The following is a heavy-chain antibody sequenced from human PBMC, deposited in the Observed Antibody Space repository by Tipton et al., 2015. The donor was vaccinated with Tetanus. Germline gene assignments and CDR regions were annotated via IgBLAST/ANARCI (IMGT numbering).Heavy chain of an antibody. CDR2: ISVRGSHT. V-gene: IGHV3-23*01. Sequence: GSLRLSCAASGFTFSNYAMAWVRQAPGKGLEWVSGISVRGSHTYYADPVKGRFSISRGNSKNTVYLQMNSLRDEDTAVYYCAKDPASRGWFDPWGQGTLVSVSS. CDR3: AKDPASRGWFDP. J-gene: IGHJ5*02. CDR1: GFTFSNYA.